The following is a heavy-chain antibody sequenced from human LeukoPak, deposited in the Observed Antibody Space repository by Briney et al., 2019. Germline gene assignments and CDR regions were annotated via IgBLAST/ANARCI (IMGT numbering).Heavy chain of an antibody. CDR2: IYYSGST. CDR1: GGSISSGGYY. D-gene: IGHD4-17*01. Sequence: SETLSLTCTVSGGSISSGGYYWSWIRQHPGKGLEWIVYIYYSGSTYYNPSLKSRVTISVDTSKNQFSLKLSSVTAADTAVYYCAREVGDYSSRNFDYWGQGTLVTVSS. V-gene: IGHV4-31*03. CDR3: AREVGDYSSRNFDY. J-gene: IGHJ4*02.